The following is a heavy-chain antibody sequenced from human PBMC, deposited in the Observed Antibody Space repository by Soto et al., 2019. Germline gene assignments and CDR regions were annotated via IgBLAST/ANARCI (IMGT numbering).Heavy chain of an antibody. CDR1: GYTFTGYY. D-gene: IGHD2-2*01. J-gene: IGHJ5*02. Sequence: ASVKVSCKASGYTFTGYYMHWVLQAPGEGLEWMGWINPNSGGTNYAQKFQGWVTMTRDTSISTAYMELSRLRSDDTAVYYCARGAPGIVVVPAAAYNWFDPWGQGTLVTVSS. V-gene: IGHV1-2*04. CDR2: INPNSGGT. CDR3: ARGAPGIVVVPAAAYNWFDP.